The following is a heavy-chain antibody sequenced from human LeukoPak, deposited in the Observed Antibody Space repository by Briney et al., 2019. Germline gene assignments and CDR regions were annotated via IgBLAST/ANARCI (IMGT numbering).Heavy chain of an antibody. Sequence: GSLRLSCAASGFTFSRYAMSWVRQAPGKGLEWIGTIYYSGSAYYNPSLKSRVTISVDTSKNRFSLKVSSVTAADTAVYYCARVSSVWIKDYYYYMDVWGKGTTVTVSS. J-gene: IGHJ6*03. CDR3: ARVSSVWIKDYYYYMDV. CDR2: IYYSGSA. CDR1: GFTFSRYA. D-gene: IGHD5-12*01. V-gene: IGHV4-39*07.